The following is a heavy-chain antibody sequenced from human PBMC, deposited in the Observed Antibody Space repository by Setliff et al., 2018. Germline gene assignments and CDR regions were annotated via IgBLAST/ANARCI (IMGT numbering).Heavy chain of an antibody. CDR1: GGSISSYY. J-gene: IGHJ6*03. Sequence: SETLSLTCTVAGGSISSYYWSWIRQPAGKGLEWIGRIYTSGSTNYNPSLKSRVTMSVDTSKNQFSLKLSSVTAADTAVYYCARGQRYCSGGSCYYYMDVWGKGTTVTVS. CDR2: IYTSGST. CDR3: ARGQRYCSGGSCYYYMDV. V-gene: IGHV4-4*07. D-gene: IGHD2-15*01.